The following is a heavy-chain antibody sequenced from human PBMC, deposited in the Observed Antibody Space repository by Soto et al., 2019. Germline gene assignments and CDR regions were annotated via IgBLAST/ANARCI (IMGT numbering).Heavy chain of an antibody. J-gene: IGHJ4*02. D-gene: IGHD3-22*01. V-gene: IGHV1-69*13. Sequence: SVKVSCKASGGSFSSYVISWVRQAPGQGLEWMGGIILMFGKTTYAQKFQGRVTINADESTSTGYMELSSLRSEDTAMYYCAREVLTYYYDGSGYYRGYFDYWGQGTLVTVSS. CDR3: AREVLTYYYDGSGYYRGYFDY. CDR2: IILMFGKT. CDR1: GGSFSSYV.